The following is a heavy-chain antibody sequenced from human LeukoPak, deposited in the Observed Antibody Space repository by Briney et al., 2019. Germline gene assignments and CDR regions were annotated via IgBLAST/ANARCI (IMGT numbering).Heavy chain of an antibody. V-gene: IGHV5-10-1*01. CDR1: GYSFTSYW. CDR2: IDPSDSYT. CDR3: ARHLTATIAAAVT. D-gene: IGHD6-13*01. J-gene: IGHJ5*02. Sequence: GESLKISCKGSGYSFTSYWISWVRQMPGKGLEWMGRIDPSDSYTNYSPSFHGHVTISADKSISTAYLQWSSLKASDTAMYYCARHLTATIAAAVTWGQGTLVTVSS.